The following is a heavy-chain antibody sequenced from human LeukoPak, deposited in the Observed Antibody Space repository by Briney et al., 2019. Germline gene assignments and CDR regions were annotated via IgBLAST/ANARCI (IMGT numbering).Heavy chain of an antibody. Sequence: GGSPRLSCAASGFTFSSYSMNWVRQAPGKGLEWVSYISSSGSTIYYADSVKGRFTISRDNAKNSLYLQMNRLRAEDTTVYYCASGGSGYSSSWYNWFDPWGQGTLVTVSS. CDR2: ISSSGSTI. J-gene: IGHJ5*02. CDR3: ASGGSGYSSSWYNWFDP. CDR1: GFTFSSYS. V-gene: IGHV3-48*01. D-gene: IGHD6-13*01.